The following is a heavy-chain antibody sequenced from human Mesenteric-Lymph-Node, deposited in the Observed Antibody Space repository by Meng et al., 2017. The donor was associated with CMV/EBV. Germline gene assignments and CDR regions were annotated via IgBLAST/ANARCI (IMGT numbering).Heavy chain of an antibody. V-gene: IGHV3-9*01. Sequence: GGSLRLSCAASGFTFHDDVMHWVRQAPGKGLEWVSGINCNSAVIAYADSVRGRITVSSDNANNSLSLQMNSLRAEDTALYYCASHDYDFWSGYPPGVYWGQGTLVTVSS. J-gene: IGHJ4*02. D-gene: IGHD3-3*01. CDR1: GFTFHDDV. CDR2: INCNSAVI. CDR3: ASHDYDFWSGYPPGVY.